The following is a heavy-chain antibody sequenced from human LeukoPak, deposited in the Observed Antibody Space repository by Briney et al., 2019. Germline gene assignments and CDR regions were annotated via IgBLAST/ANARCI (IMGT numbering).Heavy chain of an antibody. CDR2: IYTSGST. CDR3: ARVDVFGVVSSDYYYYYMDV. D-gene: IGHD3-3*01. V-gene: IGHV4-4*07. CDR1: GGSISGYY. J-gene: IGHJ6*03. Sequence: SETLSLTCSVSGGSISGYYWSWIRQPAGKGLEWIGRIYTSGSTNYIPSLKSRVTMSVDTSKNQFSLKLSYVTAADTAVYYCARVDVFGVVSSDYYYYYMDVWGKGTTVTVSS.